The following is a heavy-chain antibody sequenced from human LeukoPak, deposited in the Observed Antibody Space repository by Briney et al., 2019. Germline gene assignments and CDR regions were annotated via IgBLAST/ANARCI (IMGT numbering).Heavy chain of an antibody. CDR1: GFTFSSYA. V-gene: IGHV3-23*01. CDR2: VSGSGGGT. Sequence: PGGSLRLSCAASGFTFSSYAMTWVRQAPRKGLEWVSAVSGSGGGTYYADSVKGRCTISRDNSKNTLYLQMNSLRAEDTAVYYCERDGVGTNDWEPCYWGQGTLVS. CDR3: ERDGVGTNDWEPCY. J-gene: IGHJ4*02. D-gene: IGHD1-1*01.